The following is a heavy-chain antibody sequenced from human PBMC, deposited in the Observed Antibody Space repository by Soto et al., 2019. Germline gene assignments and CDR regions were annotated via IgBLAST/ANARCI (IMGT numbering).Heavy chain of an antibody. D-gene: IGHD3-22*01. CDR3: AKDSGYYDSSGFLDY. Sequence: QVQLVESGGGVVQPGRSLRLSCAASGFTFSSYGMHWVRQAPGKGLEWVAVISYDGSNKYYADSVKGRFTISRDNSKNTLYLQMNSLRAEDTAVYYCAKDSGYYDSSGFLDYWGQGTLVTVSS. CDR1: GFTFSSYG. V-gene: IGHV3-30*18. J-gene: IGHJ4*02. CDR2: ISYDGSNK.